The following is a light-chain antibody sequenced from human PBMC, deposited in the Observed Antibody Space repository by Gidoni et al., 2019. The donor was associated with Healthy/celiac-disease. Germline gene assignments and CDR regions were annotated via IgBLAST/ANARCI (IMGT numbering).Light chain of an antibody. CDR1: QSVCSY. CDR3: QQRSNWPEGT. Sequence: EIVLTQSPAPLSLYPGERATLSCRASQSVCSYLALYQQKPGQAPRLLNYDASNRATGIPARFSGSGSETDFTITISSQEPEDFAVYYCQQRSNWPEGTFGQGTRLEIK. V-gene: IGKV3-11*01. J-gene: IGKJ5*01. CDR2: DAS.